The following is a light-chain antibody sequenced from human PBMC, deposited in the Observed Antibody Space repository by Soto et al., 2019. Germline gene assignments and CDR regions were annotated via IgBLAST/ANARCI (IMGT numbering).Light chain of an antibody. Sequence: QLVLTQPPSVSGAPGQRVTISCTGTSSNIGAGYDVHWYQQLPGRVPKLLIYGNSNRPSGVPDRFSGSKSGTSASLAITGLQAEDEADYYCHSYDSSLSGSVFGGGTKLTVL. CDR1: SSNIGAGYD. CDR2: GNS. CDR3: HSYDSSLSGSV. V-gene: IGLV1-40*01. J-gene: IGLJ3*02.